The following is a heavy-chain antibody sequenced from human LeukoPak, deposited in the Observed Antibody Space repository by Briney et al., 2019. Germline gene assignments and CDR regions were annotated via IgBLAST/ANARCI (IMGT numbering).Heavy chain of an antibody. CDR1: GGTFSSYA. CDR2: IIPIFGTA. V-gene: IGHV1-69*01. Sequence: SVKVSCKASGGTFSSYAISWVRQAPGQGLEWMGGIIPIFGTANYAQKFQGRVTITADESTSTAYMELSSLRSEDTAVYYCARAAPPQWYYDSSGYFNWFGPWGQGTLVTVSS. CDR3: ARAAPPQWYYDSSGYFNWFGP. D-gene: IGHD3-22*01. J-gene: IGHJ5*02.